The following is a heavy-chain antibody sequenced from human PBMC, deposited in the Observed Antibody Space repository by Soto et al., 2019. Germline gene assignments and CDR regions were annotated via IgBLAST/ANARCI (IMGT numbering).Heavy chain of an antibody. V-gene: IGHV3-64*01. CDR3: ARDASNGGVDI. Sequence: GGSLRLSCAASGFTCSSYAMHWVRQAPGKGLEYVSAISSNGGSTYYANSVKGRFTISRDNSKNTLYLQMGSLRAEDMAVYYCARDASNGGVDICGQGTMVTVS. J-gene: IGHJ3*02. CDR2: ISSNGGST. CDR1: GFTCSSYA. D-gene: IGHD1-1*01.